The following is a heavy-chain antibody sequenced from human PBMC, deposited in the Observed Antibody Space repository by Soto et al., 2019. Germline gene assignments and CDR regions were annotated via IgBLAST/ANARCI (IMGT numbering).Heavy chain of an antibody. CDR3: ARSGTSFSRVSLLWFDP. J-gene: IGHJ5*02. D-gene: IGHD1-1*01. V-gene: IGHV4-31*03. Sequence: SETLSLTCTVSGGSISSGGYYWSWIRQHPGKGLEWIGYIYYSGSTYYNPSLKGRVTISVDTSKNQFSLKLSSVTAADTAVYYCARSGTSFSRVSLLWFDPWGQGTLVTVSS. CDR2: IYYSGST. CDR1: GGSISSGGYY.